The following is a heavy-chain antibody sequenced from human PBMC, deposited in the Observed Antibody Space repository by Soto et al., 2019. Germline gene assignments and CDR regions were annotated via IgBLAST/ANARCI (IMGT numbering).Heavy chain of an antibody. V-gene: IGHV4-59*01. J-gene: IGHJ5*02. CDR3: GSVRPSGYVLS. CDR1: GGSLSSYY. Sequence: PSETLSLTCTVSGGSLSSYYWTWCRQSPGKGLEWIGYVYFSGNTNYNPSLKSRVTISIDTSKNQFSLRLASVTAADTAFYYCGSVRPSGYVLSWGQGTLVTVSS. CDR2: VYFSGNT. D-gene: IGHD6-25*01.